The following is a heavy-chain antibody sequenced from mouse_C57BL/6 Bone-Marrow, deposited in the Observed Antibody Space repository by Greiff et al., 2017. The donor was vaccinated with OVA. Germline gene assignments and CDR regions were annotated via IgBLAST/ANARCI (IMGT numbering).Heavy chain of an antibody. CDR2: IYPGNSDT. Sequence: EVQLQQSGTVLARPGASVKMSCKTSGYTFTSYWMHWVKQRPGQGLEWIGAIYPGNSDTSSNQKFKGKAELTAVTSASTAYMELCSLTNYDSAVYYFTRKGSSGYRYWGQGTTLTVSA. J-gene: IGHJ2*01. CDR3: TRKGSSGYRY. CDR1: GYTFTSYW. V-gene: IGHV1-5*01. D-gene: IGHD3-2*02.